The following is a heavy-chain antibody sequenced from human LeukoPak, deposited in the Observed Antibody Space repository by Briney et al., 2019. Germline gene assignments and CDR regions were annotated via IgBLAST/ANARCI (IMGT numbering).Heavy chain of an antibody. V-gene: IGHV4-39*07. CDR2: IYYSGST. CDR3: ARDVVAAAGTWDY. CDR1: GGSISSSSYY. Sequence: SETLSLTCTVSGGSISSSSYYWGWIRQPPGKGLEWIGSIYYSGSTYYNPSLKSRVTMSVDTSKNQFSLKLSSVSAADTAVYYCARDVVAAAGTWDYWGQGTLVTVSS. J-gene: IGHJ4*02. D-gene: IGHD6-13*01.